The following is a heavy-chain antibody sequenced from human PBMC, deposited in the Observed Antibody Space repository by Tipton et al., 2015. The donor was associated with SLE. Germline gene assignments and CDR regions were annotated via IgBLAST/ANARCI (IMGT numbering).Heavy chain of an antibody. CDR3: ARGIGGFGKLFRRGYFDY. CDR2: ISTSSSYT. D-gene: IGHD3-10*01. CDR1: GFTFSDYY. V-gene: IGHV3-11*06. J-gene: IGHJ4*02. Sequence: GSLRLSCAASGFTFSDYYMSWIRQAPGKGLEWVSYISTSSSYTNYADSVKGRFTISRDNAENSLYLQMNSLRAEDTAVYYCARGIGGFGKLFRRGYFDYWGQGTLVTVSS.